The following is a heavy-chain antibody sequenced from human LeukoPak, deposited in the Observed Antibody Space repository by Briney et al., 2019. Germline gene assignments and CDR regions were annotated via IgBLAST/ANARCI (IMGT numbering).Heavy chain of an antibody. V-gene: IGHV1-2*02. CDR1: GYTFTGYY. CDR2: INPNSGGT. D-gene: IGHD3-16*01. J-gene: IGHJ4*02. CDR3: AKGSIGATYYDYVWGSSAGYYFDY. Sequence: ASVKVSCKASGYTFTGYYMHWVRQAPGQGLEWMGWINPNSGGTNYAQKFQGRVTMTRDTSISTAYMELSRLRSDDTAVYYCAKGSIGATYYDYVWGSSAGYYFDYWGQGTLVTVSS.